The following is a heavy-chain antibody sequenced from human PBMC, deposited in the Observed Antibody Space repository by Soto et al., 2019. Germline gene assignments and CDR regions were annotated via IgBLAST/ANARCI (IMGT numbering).Heavy chain of an antibody. Sequence: ASVKVSCKASCYTFTRYGISWVRQAPGQGLEWMGGISADNGKTNYAQKFQGRVTMTEDTSTDTAYMELSSLRSEDTAVYYCATDRNQWLLQFDYWGQGTLVTVSS. CDR3: ATDRNQWLLQFDY. D-gene: IGHD6-19*01. CDR1: CYTFTRYG. J-gene: IGHJ4*02. CDR2: ISADNGKT. V-gene: IGHV1-18*01.